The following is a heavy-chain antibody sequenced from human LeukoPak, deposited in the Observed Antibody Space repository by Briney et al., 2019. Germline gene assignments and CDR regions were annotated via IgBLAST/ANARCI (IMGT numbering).Heavy chain of an antibody. J-gene: IGHJ4*02. CDR1: GYSFTTYY. Sequence: ASVKVSCKASGYSFTTYYIHWVRQAPGQGLEWVGIINIPSGGSTRYAQNFQGRVTMTRDTSTSTVYMELTSLRSEDTAVYYCAREKGGSYWDYWGQGTLVTVSS. CDR3: AREKGGSYWDY. CDR2: INIPSGGST. V-gene: IGHV1-46*01. D-gene: IGHD1-26*01.